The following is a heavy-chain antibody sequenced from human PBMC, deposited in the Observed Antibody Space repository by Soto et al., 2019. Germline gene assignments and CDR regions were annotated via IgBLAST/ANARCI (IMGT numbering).Heavy chain of an antibody. CDR3: ARAGAVAGSAVGWLDP. V-gene: IGHV1-18*01. J-gene: IGHJ5*02. CDR1: GYTFTSYG. CDR2: ISGYDGNT. Sequence: QVQLVQSGGEVKFPGASVKVSCKASGYTFTSYGISWVRQAPGQGLEWMGWISGYDGNTNYAQKVRGRVSLTTDTSTNSAYIELRSLTSDDTAVYYCARAGAVAGSAVGWLDPWGQGTLVSVSP. D-gene: IGHD6-19*01.